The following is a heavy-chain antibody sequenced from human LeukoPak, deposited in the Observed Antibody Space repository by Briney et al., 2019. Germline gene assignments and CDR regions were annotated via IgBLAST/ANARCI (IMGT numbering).Heavy chain of an antibody. CDR2: INTNTGNP. CDR3: SKEGWFDP. Sequence: ASVKVSCKASGYTFTNYAMNWVRQAPGQGLEWMGWINTNTGNPTYAQGFTGRFVFSLDASVSTAYLQISNLKPEDTAVYYCSKEGWFDPWGQGTLVTVSS. J-gene: IGHJ5*02. CDR1: GYTFTNYA. V-gene: IGHV7-4-1*02.